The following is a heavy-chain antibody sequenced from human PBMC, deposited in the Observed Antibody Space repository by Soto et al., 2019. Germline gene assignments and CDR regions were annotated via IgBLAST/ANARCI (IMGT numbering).Heavy chain of an antibody. CDR3: ARGSVRVLYYGMDV. Sequence: EVQLVESGGGLVKPGGSLRLSCAASGFTFSSYSMNWVRQAPGKGLEWVSSISSSSSYIYYADSVKGRFTISRDNAKNSLYLQVNSLRAEDTAVYYCARGSVRVLYYGMDVWGQGTTVTVSS. V-gene: IGHV3-21*01. CDR2: ISSSSSYI. D-gene: IGHD2-2*01. CDR1: GFTFSSYS. J-gene: IGHJ6*02.